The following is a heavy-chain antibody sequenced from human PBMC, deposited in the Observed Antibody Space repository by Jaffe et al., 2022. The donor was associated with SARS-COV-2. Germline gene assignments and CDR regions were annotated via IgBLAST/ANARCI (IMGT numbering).Heavy chain of an antibody. CDR2: ISSSGSTI. V-gene: IGHV3-48*03. Sequence: EVQLVESGGGLVQPGGSLRLSCAASGFTFSSYEMNWVRQAPGKGLEWVSYISSSGSTIYYADSVKGRFTISRDNAKNSLYLQMNSLRAEDTAVYYCAGGVAGTDYYYGMDVWGQGTTVTVSS. CDR3: AGGVAGTDYYYGMDV. J-gene: IGHJ6*02. CDR1: GFTFSSYE. D-gene: IGHD6-19*01.